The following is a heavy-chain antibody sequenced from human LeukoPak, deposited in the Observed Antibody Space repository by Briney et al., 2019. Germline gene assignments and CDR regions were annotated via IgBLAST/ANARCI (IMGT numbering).Heavy chain of an antibody. V-gene: IGHV3-66*01. D-gene: IGHD3-22*01. CDR2: IYSGGST. CDR3: ARDSWSSGYYGPTYYYYYGMDV. CDR1: GFTVSSNY. J-gene: IGHJ6*02. Sequence: GGSLRLSCAASGFTVSSNYMSWVRQAPGKGLEWVSVIYSGGSTYYADSVKGRFTISRDNSKNTLYLQMNSLRAEDTAVYYCARDSWSSGYYGPTYYYYYGMDVWGQGTTVTVSS.